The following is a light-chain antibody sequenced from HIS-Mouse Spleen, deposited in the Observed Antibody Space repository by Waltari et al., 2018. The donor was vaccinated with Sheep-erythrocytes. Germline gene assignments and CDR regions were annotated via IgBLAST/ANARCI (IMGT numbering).Light chain of an antibody. Sequence: SSELTQPPSVSVSPGQTASITCSGDKLGDKYACWYQQKPGQSPVLVIYQDTKRPSGIPGRFSGSNSGNTATLTISGTQAMDEADYYGQAWDSSIVVFGGGTKLTVL. CDR3: QAWDSSIVV. CDR1: KLGDKY. CDR2: QDT. V-gene: IGLV3-1*01. J-gene: IGLJ2*01.